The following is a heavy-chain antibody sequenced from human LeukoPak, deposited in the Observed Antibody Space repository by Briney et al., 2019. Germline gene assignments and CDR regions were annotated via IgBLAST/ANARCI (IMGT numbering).Heavy chain of an antibody. D-gene: IGHD1-26*01. CDR2: ISAYNGNT. J-gene: IGHJ4*02. CDR3: ARDPGHFSGSWLDY. V-gene: IGHV1-18*01. Sequence: ASVKVSCKPSGYTFTSYGISWVRQAPGQGLKWMGWISAYNGNTNYAQKLQGRVTITADKSTSTAYMELSSLRSEDTAVYYCARDPGHFSGSWLDYWGQGTLVTVSS. CDR1: GYTFTSYG.